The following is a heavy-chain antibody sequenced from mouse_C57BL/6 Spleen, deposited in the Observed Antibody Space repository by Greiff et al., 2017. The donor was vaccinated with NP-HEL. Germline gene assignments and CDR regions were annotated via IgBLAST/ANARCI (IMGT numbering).Heavy chain of an antibody. CDR3: ARQDYGNHFDY. CDR2: ISGGGGNT. J-gene: IGHJ2*01. D-gene: IGHD2-1*01. Sequence: EVQVVESGGGLVKPGGSLKLSCAASGFTFSSYTMSWVRQTPEKRLEWVATISGGGGNTYYPDSVKGRFTISRDNAKNTLYLQMSSLRSEDTALYYCARQDYGNHFDYWGQGTTLTVSS. CDR1: GFTFSSYT. V-gene: IGHV5-9*01.